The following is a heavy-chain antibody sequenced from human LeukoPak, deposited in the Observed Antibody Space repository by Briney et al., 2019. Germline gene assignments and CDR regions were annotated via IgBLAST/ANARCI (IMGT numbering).Heavy chain of an antibody. D-gene: IGHD2-2*01. Sequence: PGGSLRLSCAASGFTFRTHDMHWVRQAPGKGLEWVAVISHDGGNKYYADSVKGRFTISRDNSKNTVYLQTNSLRAEDTAVYYCAKDDTGFIVVVPAAIWVYWGQGTLVTVSS. V-gene: IGHV3-30*18. CDR2: ISHDGGNK. CDR1: GFTFRTHD. CDR3: AKDDTGFIVVVPAAIWVY. J-gene: IGHJ4*02.